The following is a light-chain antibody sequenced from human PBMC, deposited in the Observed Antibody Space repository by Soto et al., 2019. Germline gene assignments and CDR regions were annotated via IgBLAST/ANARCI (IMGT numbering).Light chain of an antibody. CDR2: GAS. J-gene: IGKJ2*01. CDR3: QQYGASPYT. CDR1: QSVRNNY. Sequence: EILLTQSPGTLSLSPGERATLSCRASQSVRNNYLAWYQQKPGQAPRLLIHGASGRATGIPDRFSGSGSGTDFTLTISRLEPEDFAVYFGQQYGASPYTFGQGTKLEI. V-gene: IGKV3-20*01.